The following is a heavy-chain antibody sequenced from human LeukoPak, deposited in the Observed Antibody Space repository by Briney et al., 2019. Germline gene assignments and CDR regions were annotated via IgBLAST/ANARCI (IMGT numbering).Heavy chain of an antibody. Sequence: ASVKVSCKASGYTFTSYYMHWVRQVPGQGLGCMGIINPSGGSTSYAQKFQGRVTMTRDTSTSTVYMELSSLRSEDTAVYYCARDKSRQQLPPTSDYWGQGTLVTVSS. J-gene: IGHJ4*02. CDR1: GYTFTSYY. CDR3: ARDKSRQQLPPTSDY. D-gene: IGHD6-13*01. CDR2: INPSGGST. V-gene: IGHV1-46*03.